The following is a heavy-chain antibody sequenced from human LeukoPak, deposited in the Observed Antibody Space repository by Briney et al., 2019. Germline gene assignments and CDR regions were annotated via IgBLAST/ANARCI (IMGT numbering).Heavy chain of an antibody. CDR1: GGSISSYY. V-gene: IGHV4-59*01. CDR2: IYYSGST. CDR3: ARGSPNVHWEKTGAAFDI. Sequence: SETLSLTCTVSGGSISSYYWSWIRQPPGKGLEWIGYIYYSGSTNYNPSLKSRVTISVDTSKNQFSLKLSSVTAADTAVYYCARGSPNVHWEKTGAAFDIWGQGTMVTVSS. J-gene: IGHJ3*02. D-gene: IGHD1-26*01.